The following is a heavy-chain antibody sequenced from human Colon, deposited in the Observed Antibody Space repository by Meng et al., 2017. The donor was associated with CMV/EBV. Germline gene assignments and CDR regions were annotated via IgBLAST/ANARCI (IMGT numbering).Heavy chain of an antibody. D-gene: IGHD1-26*01. CDR1: SNNSVV. CDR3: ARGSYFWDKIDWFDP. Sequence: SNNSVVWNWIRQSPSRGLEWLGRTYYRSKWYNEYADSVESRVTTNPDTSQNQLSLHLNFVTPEDTAVYYCARGSYFWDKIDWFDPWGQGTLVTVSS. J-gene: IGHJ5*02. CDR2: TYYRSKWYN. V-gene: IGHV6-1*01.